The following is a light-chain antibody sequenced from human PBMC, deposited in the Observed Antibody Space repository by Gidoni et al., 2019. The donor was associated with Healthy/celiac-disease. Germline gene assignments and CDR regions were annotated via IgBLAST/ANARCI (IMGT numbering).Light chain of an antibody. CDR3: HQYGRSLT. Sequence: IVLTQSPGTLSLSPGGRATFSCRASQSVDSNYLAWYQQKPGQAPRLLIYGASSRATGIPDRFSGSGSGTDFTLTISRLEPEDFAVYYCHQYGRSLTFGGGSKVEIK. CDR1: QSVDSNY. CDR2: GAS. V-gene: IGKV3-20*01. J-gene: IGKJ4*01.